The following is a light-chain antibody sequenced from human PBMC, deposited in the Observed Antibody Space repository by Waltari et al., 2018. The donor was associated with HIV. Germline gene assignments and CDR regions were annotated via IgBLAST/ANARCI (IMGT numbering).Light chain of an antibody. Sequence: VLTQSPGTLSLSPGERATLSCRASESVSSSYVAWYQQKPGQAPRLLIYGASSRATDIPDRFSGGGSGTDFTLTIDRLEPEDFALYYCHQFGGSLTFGGGTKVEIK. CDR3: HQFGGSLT. V-gene: IGKV3-20*01. J-gene: IGKJ4*01. CDR1: ESVSSSY. CDR2: GAS.